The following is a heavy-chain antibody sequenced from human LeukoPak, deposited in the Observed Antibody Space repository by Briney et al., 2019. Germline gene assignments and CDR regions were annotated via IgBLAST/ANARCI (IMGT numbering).Heavy chain of an antibody. J-gene: IGHJ4*02. Sequence: GGSLRLSCAASGFTFSSYEMNWVRQAPGKGLAWVSYISSSGSTIYYEDSVKGRFTISRDNAKNSLYLQMNSLRAEDTAVYYCARGFRRSDYWGQGTLVTVSS. V-gene: IGHV3-48*03. CDR3: ARGFRRSDY. CDR2: ISSSGSTI. CDR1: GFTFSSYE.